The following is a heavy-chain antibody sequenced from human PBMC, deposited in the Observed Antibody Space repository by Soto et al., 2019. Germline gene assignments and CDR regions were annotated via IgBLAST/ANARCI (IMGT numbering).Heavy chain of an antibody. D-gene: IGHD3-9*01. Sequence: GGSLRLSCAASGFTYSRDSMNWVRQAPGKGLEWVSYISSSSSTIYYADSVKGRFTISRDNAKNSLYLQMNSLRAEDTAVYYCARGPIPSYYDILTGPEDYWGQGTLVTVSS. J-gene: IGHJ4*02. CDR1: GFTYSRDS. V-gene: IGHV3-48*01. CDR2: ISSSSSTI. CDR3: ARGPIPSYYDILTGPEDY.